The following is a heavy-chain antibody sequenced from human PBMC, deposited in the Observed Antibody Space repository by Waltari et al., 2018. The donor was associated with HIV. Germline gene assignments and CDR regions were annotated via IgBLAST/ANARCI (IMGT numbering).Heavy chain of an antibody. V-gene: IGHV3-74*01. D-gene: IGHD3-3*01. CDR1: GFPFRTSW. Sequence: VLLLESVGGLVQPGGSLRLPSAASGFPFRTSWMHWVRQAPGKGLFWVSRIDEYGGITNYADSVEGRFTISRDNAKNTLYLQMNNLRAEDTATYYCARDLSGYSDYWGQGTLVTVSS. CDR2: IDEYGGIT. J-gene: IGHJ4*02. CDR3: ARDLSGYSDY.